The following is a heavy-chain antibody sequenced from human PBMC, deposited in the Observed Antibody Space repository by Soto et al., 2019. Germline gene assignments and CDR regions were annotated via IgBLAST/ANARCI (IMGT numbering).Heavy chain of an antibody. CDR1: GGSFTSYS. D-gene: IGHD2-21*01. CDR2: IIPIQGKA. V-gene: IGHV1-69*02. J-gene: IGHJ6*03. Sequence: QVQLVQSGAELKKPGSSVKVSCEASGGSFTSYSFTWVRQAPGQGLEWMGRIIPIQGKANYALKFQDRVTINAERSTRTVYMELTSLRPEDTAVYFCAKSLLFVDHGYMDVWGKGTTVTVSS. CDR3: AKSLLFVDHGYMDV.